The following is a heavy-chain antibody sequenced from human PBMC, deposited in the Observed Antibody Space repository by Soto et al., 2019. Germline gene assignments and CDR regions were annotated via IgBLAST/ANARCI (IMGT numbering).Heavy chain of an antibody. V-gene: IGHV1-69*08. Sequence: QDQLVQSGAEVKKPGSSVKVSCKAFGGPFSSHTFSWVRQAPGQGLEWMGRIIPALGTTTYAQKFQGRVTNTADESGTTVYMELNSLRTEDTAVYYCARPDFGDYWYFDLWGSGTLVTVSS. CDR2: IIPALGTT. D-gene: IGHD4-17*01. J-gene: IGHJ2*01. CDR1: GGPFSSHT. CDR3: ARPDFGDYWYFDL.